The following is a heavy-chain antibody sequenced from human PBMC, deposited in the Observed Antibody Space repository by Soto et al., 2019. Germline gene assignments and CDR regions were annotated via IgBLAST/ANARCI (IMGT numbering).Heavy chain of an antibody. D-gene: IGHD2-15*01. CDR2: ISGSGGST. CDR3: AKGYCSGGSCYLYFQH. Sequence: GGSLRLSCAASGFTFSSYAMSWVRQAPGKGLEWVSAISGSGGSTYYADSVKGRFTISRDNSKNTLYLQMNSLRAEDTAVYYCAKGYCSGGSCYLYFQHWGQGTLVTV. J-gene: IGHJ1*01. V-gene: IGHV3-23*01. CDR1: GFTFSSYA.